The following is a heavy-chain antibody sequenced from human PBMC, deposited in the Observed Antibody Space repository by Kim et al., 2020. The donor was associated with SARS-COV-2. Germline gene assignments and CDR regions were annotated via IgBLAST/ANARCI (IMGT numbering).Heavy chain of an antibody. CDR2: IRNKANRYTT. CDR1: GFTFNVHY. CDR3: VRESSYGDPTTYYFDY. V-gene: IGHV3-72*01. J-gene: IGHJ4*02. D-gene: IGHD4-17*01. Sequence: GGSLRLSCAASGFTFNVHYMEWVRQAPGKGLEWVGRIRNKANRYTTEYAASVKGRFSISRDESKNSLYLQMNSLKTEDTAVYYCVRESSYGDPTTYYFDYWGQGTLVTVSS.